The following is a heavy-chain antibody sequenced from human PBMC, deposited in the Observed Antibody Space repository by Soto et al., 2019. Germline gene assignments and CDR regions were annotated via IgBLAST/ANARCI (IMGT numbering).Heavy chain of an antibody. V-gene: IGHV1-69*02. CDR2: IIPILGIA. Sequence: QVQLVQSGAEVKKPGSSVKVSCKASGGTFSSYTISWVRQAPGQGLEWMGRIIPILGIANYAQKFQGRVTITADKSTSTAYMELSSLRSEDTAVYYCASPRGYYYYGMDVWGQGTTVTVSS. D-gene: IGHD7-27*01. CDR3: ASPRGYYYYGMDV. CDR1: GGTFSSYT. J-gene: IGHJ6*02.